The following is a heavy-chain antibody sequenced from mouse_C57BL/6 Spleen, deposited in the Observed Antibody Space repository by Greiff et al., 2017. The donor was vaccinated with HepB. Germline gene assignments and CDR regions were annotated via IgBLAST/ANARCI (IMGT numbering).Heavy chain of an antibody. CDR3: ARSGDYGLYAMDY. D-gene: IGHD1-2*01. V-gene: IGHV1-69*01. Sequence: QVQLQQSGAELVMPGASVKLSCKASGYTFTSYWMHWVKQRPGQGLEWIGEIDPSDSYTNYNQKFKGKSTLTVDKSSSTAYMQLSSLTSEDSAVYYCARSGDYGLYAMDYWGQGTSVTVSS. J-gene: IGHJ4*01. CDR2: IDPSDSYT. CDR1: GYTFTSYW.